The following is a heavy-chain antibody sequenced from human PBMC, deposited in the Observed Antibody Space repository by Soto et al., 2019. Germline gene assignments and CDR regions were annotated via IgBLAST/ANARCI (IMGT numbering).Heavy chain of an antibody. CDR2: IFSSGTT. CDR1: GDSIGSGNKY. V-gene: IGHV4-30-4*01. CDR3: ARVPSTFDFYYAMDV. J-gene: IGHJ6*02. Sequence: QVQLRESGPGLVMPSQTLSLTCTVSGDSIGSGNKYWSWIRQAPGKGLEWIGYIFSSGTTYYNPSLKRRLTMPLDTSQHQFSLKPNSVTAADTAVYFCARVPSTFDFYYAMDVWGQGTTVTVSS. D-gene: IGHD3-16*01.